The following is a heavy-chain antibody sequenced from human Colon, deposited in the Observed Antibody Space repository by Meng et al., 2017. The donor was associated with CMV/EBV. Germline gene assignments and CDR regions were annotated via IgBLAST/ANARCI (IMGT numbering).Heavy chain of an antibody. V-gene: IGHV1-18*01. D-gene: IGHD1-20*01. Sequence: ASVKVSCKASGYTFTTYDINWVRQAPGQGLEWVGWITTYNGNTNYEQKFQGRVTMTTDTSTSTVYMELRNLRSDDSAVYYCARVYNYNNLFFYAMDVWGQGTTVTVSS. CDR3: ARVYNYNNLFFYAMDV. J-gene: IGHJ6*02. CDR2: ITTYNGNT. CDR1: GYTFTTYD.